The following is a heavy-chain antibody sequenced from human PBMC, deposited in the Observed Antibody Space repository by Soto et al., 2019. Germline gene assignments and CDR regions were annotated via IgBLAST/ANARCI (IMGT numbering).Heavy chain of an antibody. D-gene: IGHD2-2*01. V-gene: IGHV1-69*12. CDR2: IIPIFGTA. CDR3: ASTEDIVLVPAAKGGFDP. J-gene: IGHJ5*02. CDR1: GGTFSSYA. Sequence: QVQLVQSGAEVKKPGSSVKVSCKASGGTFSSYAISWVRQAPGQGLEWMGGIIPIFGTANYAQKFQGRVTITADXXTXTXSMELSSLRSEATAVYYCASTEDIVLVPAAKGGFDPWGQGTLVTVSS.